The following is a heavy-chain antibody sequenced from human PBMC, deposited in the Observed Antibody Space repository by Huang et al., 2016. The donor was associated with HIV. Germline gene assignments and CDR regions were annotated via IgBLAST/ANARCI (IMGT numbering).Heavy chain of an antibody. D-gene: IGHD3-22*01. CDR1: GYTFTDYQ. CDR3: ARDSGYYRYFDY. Sequence: QVQLVQSGSELKKPGASVKVSCKVSGYTFTDYQISWVRQAPGQGLEWMGWYNPNTGNPTDDQGVTGRVVFSLDTSVSTADLQISSLKAEDTAVYFCARDSGYYRYFDYWGQGTLVTVSS. V-gene: IGHV7-4-1*02. J-gene: IGHJ4*02. CDR2: YNPNTGNP.